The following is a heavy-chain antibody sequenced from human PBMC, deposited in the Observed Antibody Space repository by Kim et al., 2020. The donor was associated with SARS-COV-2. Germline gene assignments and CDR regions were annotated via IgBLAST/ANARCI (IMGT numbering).Heavy chain of an antibody. CDR1: GFTFSNAW. CDR2: IKSKTDGGTT. V-gene: IGHV3-15*01. D-gene: IGHD4-17*01. CDR3: TTDERGARYGDSPGYFDL. J-gene: IGHJ2*01. Sequence: GGSLRLSCAASGFTFSNAWMSWVRQAPGKGLEWVGRIKSKTDGGTTDYAAPVKGRFTISRDDSKNTLYLQMNSLKTEDTAVYYCTTDERGARYGDSPGYFDLWGRGTLGTVSS.